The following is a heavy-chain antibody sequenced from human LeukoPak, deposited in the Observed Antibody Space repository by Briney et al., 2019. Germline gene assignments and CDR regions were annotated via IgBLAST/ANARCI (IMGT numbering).Heavy chain of an antibody. CDR3: ARDSPPKGETDY. CDR2: IKQDGSEK. CDR1: GFTFSSYA. D-gene: IGHD1-26*01. V-gene: IGHV3-7*01. Sequence: GGSLRLFCAASGFTFSSYAMSWVRQAPGKGLEWVANIKQDGSEKYYVDSVKGRFTISRDNAKNSLYLQMNSLRAEDTAVYYCARDSPPKGETDYWGQGTLVTVSS. J-gene: IGHJ4*02.